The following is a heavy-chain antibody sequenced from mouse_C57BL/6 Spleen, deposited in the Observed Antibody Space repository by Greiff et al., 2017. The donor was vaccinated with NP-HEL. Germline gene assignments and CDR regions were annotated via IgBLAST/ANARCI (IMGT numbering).Heavy chain of an antibody. CDR3: ARPGNWTHRGFDY. D-gene: IGHD2-1*01. J-gene: IGHJ2*01. V-gene: IGHV1-50*01. CDR2: IDPSDSYT. Sequence: QVQLQQPGAELVKPGASVKLSCKASGYTFTSYWMQWVKQRPGQGLEWIGEIDPSDSYTNYNQKFKGKATLTVDTSSSTAYMQLSSLTSEYAAVYYCARPGNWTHRGFDYWGQGTTLTVSS. CDR1: GYTFTSYW.